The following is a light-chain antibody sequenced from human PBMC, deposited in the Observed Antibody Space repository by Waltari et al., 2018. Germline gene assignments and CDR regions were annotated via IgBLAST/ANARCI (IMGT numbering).Light chain of an antibody. CDR3: QQVYDYPRT. V-gene: IGKV1-9*01. Sequence: EIQLTQSPSFLSASIGASVTSTCRASQAISTYFAWYQQKPGRAPELLIYDASTLQHGVPSRFSGSGSGTEFSLTVSSLQPEDVATYYCQQVYDYPRTFGQGTRLEIQ. CDR2: DAS. CDR1: QAISTY. J-gene: IGKJ5*01.